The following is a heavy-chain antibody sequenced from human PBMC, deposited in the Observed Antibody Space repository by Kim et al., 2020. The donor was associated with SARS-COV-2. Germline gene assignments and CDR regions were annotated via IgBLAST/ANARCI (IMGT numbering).Heavy chain of an antibody. D-gene: IGHD1-7*01. J-gene: IGHJ4*02. CDR1: GFTFSSYW. Sequence: GGSLRLSCAASGFTFSSYWMSWVRQAPGKGLEWVANIKQDGSEKYYVDSVKGRFTISRDNAKNSLYLQMNSLRAEDTAVYYCARGSVSETATKFKLELRRKPSGLYYFDYWGQGTLVTVSS. CDR3: ARGSVSETATKFKLELRRKPSGLYYFDY. V-gene: IGHV3-7*01. CDR2: IKQDGSEK.